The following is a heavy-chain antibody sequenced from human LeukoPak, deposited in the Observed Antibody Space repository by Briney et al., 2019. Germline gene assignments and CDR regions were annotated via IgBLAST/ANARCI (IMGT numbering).Heavy chain of an antibody. D-gene: IGHD6-6*01. V-gene: IGHV4-34*01. Sequence: SETLSLTCAVYGGSFSGYYWSWIRQPPGKGLEWIGEINHSGSTNYNPSLKSRVTISVDRSKNQISLTLKSVTAADTAVYYCARDRFNSSSRDYDAFDIWSQGTMVTVSS. J-gene: IGHJ3*02. CDR3: ARDRFNSSSRDYDAFDI. CDR1: GGSFSGYY. CDR2: INHSGST.